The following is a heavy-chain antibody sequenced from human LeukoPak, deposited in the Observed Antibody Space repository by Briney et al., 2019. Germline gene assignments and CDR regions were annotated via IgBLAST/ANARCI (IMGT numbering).Heavy chain of an antibody. CDR1: GFTFHDTA. CDR2: IGWNSGSI. Sequence: PGRSLRLSCTASGFTFHDTAMHWVRQRPGQGLEWVSGIGWNSGSIGYADSVKGRFTISRDNSKNTLYLQMSSLRAEDTAVYYCAKAWSYCSSTSCSAPGYWGQGTLVTVSS. D-gene: IGHD2-2*01. CDR3: AKAWSYCSSTSCSAPGY. V-gene: IGHV3-9*01. J-gene: IGHJ4*02.